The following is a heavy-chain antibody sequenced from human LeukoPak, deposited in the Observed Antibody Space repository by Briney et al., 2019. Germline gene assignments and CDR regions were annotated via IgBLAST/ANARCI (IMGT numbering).Heavy chain of an antibody. D-gene: IGHD3-10*01. CDR3: ARKENVYYYFDY. Sequence: SETLSLICAVSGYSITSSSWWGWIRQPPGKGLEWIGYIYHSGTTYYNPSLQSRVTMSVDTSKNQFSLKLSSVTAVDTAVYYCARKENVYYYFDYWGQGTLVTVSS. J-gene: IGHJ4*02. V-gene: IGHV4-28*01. CDR2: IYHSGTT. CDR1: GYSITSSSW.